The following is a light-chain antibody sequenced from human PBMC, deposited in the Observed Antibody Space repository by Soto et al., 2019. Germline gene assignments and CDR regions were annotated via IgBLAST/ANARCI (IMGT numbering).Light chain of an antibody. CDR1: QTISRNY. CDR2: GAS. J-gene: IGKJ1*01. V-gene: IGKV3-20*01. CDR3: QQYGGPVPWT. Sequence: EVVLTQSPGTLSLSPGERATVSCRASQTISRNYLAWYQKKPGQAPRLLIYGASTRATGIPDRFTGSGSGTDFTLTIARLENEDFAVYYCQQYGGPVPWTFGQGTKVEV.